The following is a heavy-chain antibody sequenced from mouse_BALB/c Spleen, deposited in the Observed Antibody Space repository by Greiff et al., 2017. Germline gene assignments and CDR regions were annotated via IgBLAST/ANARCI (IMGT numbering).Heavy chain of an antibody. CDR3: ARGIYYYGMDY. V-gene: IGHV2-6-7*01. Sequence: VKVVESGPGLVAPSQSLSITCTVSGFSLTGYGVNWVRQPPGKGLEWLGMIWGDGSTDYNSALISRLSISKDNSKSQAFLKMNSLQTDDTARYYYARGIYYYGMDYWGQGTSVTVSA. J-gene: IGHJ4*01. CDR2: IWGDGST. CDR1: GFSLTGYG.